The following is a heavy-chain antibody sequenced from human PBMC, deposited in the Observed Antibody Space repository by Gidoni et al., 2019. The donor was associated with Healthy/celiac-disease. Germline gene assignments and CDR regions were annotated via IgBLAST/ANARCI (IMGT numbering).Heavy chain of an antibody. CDR1: GGTFSSYA. CDR2: IIPICGTA. V-gene: IGHV1-69*01. CDR3: ARWAGIYGPGGQDY. D-gene: IGHD3-10*01. J-gene: IGHJ4*02. Sequence: VQLVQSGAEGKKPGSSVKVSCQASGGTFSSYAISWGRQAPGQGLEWMGGIIPICGTANYAQKFQGRVTITADESTSTAYMELSSLRSEDTAVYYCARWAGIYGPGGQDYWGQGTLVTVSS.